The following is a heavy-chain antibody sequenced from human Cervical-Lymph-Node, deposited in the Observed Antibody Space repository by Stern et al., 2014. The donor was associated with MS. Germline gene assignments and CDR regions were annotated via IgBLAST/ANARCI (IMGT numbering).Heavy chain of an antibody. Sequence: VPLVESGAAVTKPGSSVKVSCKASGGTFSKFPSSWVRQAPGQGLEWMGRIFPVFGTPTYAQEFRGRVTITADVSTSTVYMELSSLRSDDTAVYYCALSSETSDRWYSLGYDLWGQGTLVTVSS. V-gene: IGHV1-69*18. CDR2: IFPVFGTP. J-gene: IGHJ5*02. CDR1: GGTFSKFP. CDR3: ALSSETSDRWYSLGYDL. D-gene: IGHD6-13*01.